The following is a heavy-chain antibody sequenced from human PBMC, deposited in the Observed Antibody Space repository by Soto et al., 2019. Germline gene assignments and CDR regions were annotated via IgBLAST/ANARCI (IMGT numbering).Heavy chain of an antibody. CDR2: IGGGGGRT. J-gene: IGHJ4*02. V-gene: IGHV3-23*01. CDR3: AKACSGSSPDFGH. Sequence: GGSLRLSCAASGFTFSNYAMSWVRQTPRKGLEWVSSIGGGGGRTDYAGSVKGRFAISXGXXXXTXYXQXXXLRAXDTAVYYCAKACSGSSPDFGHWGQGTLVTVPS. D-gene: IGHD1-26*01. CDR1: GFTFSNYA.